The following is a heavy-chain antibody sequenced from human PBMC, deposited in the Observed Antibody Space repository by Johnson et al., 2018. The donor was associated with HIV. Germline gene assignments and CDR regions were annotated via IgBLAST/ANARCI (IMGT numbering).Heavy chain of an antibody. J-gene: IGHJ3*02. D-gene: IGHD3-16*01. CDR1: GFTFSSYG. CDR2: IWYDGSNK. V-gene: IGHV3-33*06. CDR3: AKGGANDAFDI. Sequence: QVQLVESGGGVVQPGRSLRVSCAASGFTFSSYGMHWVRQAPGKGLEWVAVIWYDGSNKYYADSVKGRFTISRDNSKNTLYLQMNSLRAEDTAVYYCAKGGANDAFDIWGQGTMVTVSS.